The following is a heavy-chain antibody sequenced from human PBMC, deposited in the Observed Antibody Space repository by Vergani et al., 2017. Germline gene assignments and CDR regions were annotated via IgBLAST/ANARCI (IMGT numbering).Heavy chain of an antibody. CDR3: ASGKYYSDSTSHFRGRYFDV. V-gene: IGHV4-39*01. Sequence: QMQLQESGPGLVKASETLSLTCTVSGDSIISRSYYWGWIRQPPGKGLEWIGSIYNSGNGDSSSSLKSRVTISADPSKNQFSLRLTSVTAADTAVYYCASGKYYSDSTSHFRGRYFDVWGRGTVVTVPS. CDR2: IYNSGNG. CDR1: GDSIISRSYY. D-gene: IGHD3-16*01. J-gene: IGHJ2*01.